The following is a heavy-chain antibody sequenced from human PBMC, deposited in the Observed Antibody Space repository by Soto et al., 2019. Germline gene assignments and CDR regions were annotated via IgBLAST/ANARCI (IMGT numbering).Heavy chain of an antibody. CDR3: ASGVATIKSVYYYGMDV. D-gene: IGHD5-12*01. CDR2: IIPILGIA. V-gene: IGHV1-69*02. CDR1: GGTFSSYT. J-gene: IGHJ6*02. Sequence: GASVKVSCKASGGTFSSYTISWVRQAPGQGLEWMGRIIPILGIANYAQRFQGRVTITADKSTSTAYMELSSLRSEDTAMYYCASGVATIKSVYYYGMDVWGQGTTVTVSS.